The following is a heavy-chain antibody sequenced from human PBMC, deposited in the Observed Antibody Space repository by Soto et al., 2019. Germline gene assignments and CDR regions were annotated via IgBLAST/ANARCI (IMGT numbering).Heavy chain of an antibody. V-gene: IGHV1-3*01. CDR1: GYTFTSYA. Sequence: ASVKVSCKASGYTFTSYAMHWVRQAPGQRLEWMGWINAGNGNTKYSQKFQGRVTITRDTSASTAYMERSSLRSEDTAVYYCARALAMLTRSPGYWGQGPLVTVSS. CDR2: INAGNGNT. J-gene: IGHJ4*02. D-gene: IGHD5-18*01. CDR3: ARALAMLTRSPGY.